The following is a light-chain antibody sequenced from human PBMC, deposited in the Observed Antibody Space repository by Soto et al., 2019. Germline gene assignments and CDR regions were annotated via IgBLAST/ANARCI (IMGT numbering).Light chain of an antibody. J-gene: IGLJ3*02. V-gene: IGLV3-21*02. CDR1: SIGSKS. Sequence: SYELTQAPSVSVAPGQTARITCGGNSIGSKSVHWYQQKPGQPPVLVVYDDSDRPSGIPERFSGSNSGNTATLTISRVEAGDEADYYCQVWDSSTDHVVFGGGTKLTVL. CDR2: DDS. CDR3: QVWDSSTDHVV.